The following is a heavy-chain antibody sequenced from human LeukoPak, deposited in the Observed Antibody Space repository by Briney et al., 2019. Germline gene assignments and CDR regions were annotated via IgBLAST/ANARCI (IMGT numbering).Heavy chain of an antibody. CDR2: IWYDGSNK. D-gene: IGHD2-15*01. CDR1: GFTFSSYG. CDR3: ARDKTHSYYFDY. V-gene: IGHV3-33*01. J-gene: IGHJ4*02. Sequence: GGSLRLSYAASGFTFSSYGMHWVRQAPGKGLEWVAVIWYDGSNKYYADSVKGRFTISRDNSKNTLYLQMNSLRAEDTAVYYCARDKTHSYYFDYWGQGTLVTVSS.